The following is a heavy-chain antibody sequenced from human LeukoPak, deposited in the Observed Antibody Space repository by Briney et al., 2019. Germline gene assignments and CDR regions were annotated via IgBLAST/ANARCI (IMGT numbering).Heavy chain of an antibody. CDR3: AGEDRMAAAGSGYYYYGMDV. CDR1: GGSISSSY. D-gene: IGHD3-10*01. Sequence: SETLSLTCTVSGGSISSSYWNWIRQPAGEGLEWIGRIHTSGTTNYNPSLKSRLSMSIDTSKDQFSLRLTSVTAADTAVYYCAGEDRMAAAGSGYYYYGMDVWGQGTAVTVSS. V-gene: IGHV4-4*07. J-gene: IGHJ6*02. CDR2: IHTSGTT.